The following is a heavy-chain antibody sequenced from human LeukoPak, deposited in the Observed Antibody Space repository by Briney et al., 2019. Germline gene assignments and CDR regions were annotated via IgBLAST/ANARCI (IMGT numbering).Heavy chain of an antibody. J-gene: IGHJ4*02. Sequence: GGSLRLSCAASGFTFSSYGMHWVRQAPGKGLEWVAFIRYDGSNKYYADSVKGRFTISRDNAKNSLYLQMNSLRAEDTAVYYCARDIYYGSGGFDYWGQGTLVTVSS. V-gene: IGHV3-30*02. CDR3: ARDIYYGSGGFDY. D-gene: IGHD3-10*01. CDR1: GFTFSSYG. CDR2: IRYDGSNK.